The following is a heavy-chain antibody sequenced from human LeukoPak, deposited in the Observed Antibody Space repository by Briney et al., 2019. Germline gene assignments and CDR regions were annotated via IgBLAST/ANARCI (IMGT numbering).Heavy chain of an antibody. J-gene: IGHJ6*02. D-gene: IGHD3-22*01. CDR3: ARDRDYYDSSGYADYYYYYGMDV. CDR1: GFTFSSYA. Sequence: GGSLRLSCAASGFTFSSYAMHWVRQAPGKGLEWVAVISYDGSNKYYADSVKGRFTISRDNSKNTLYLQMNSLRAEDTAVYYCARDRDYYDSSGYADYYYYYGMDVWGQGTTVTVSS. CDR2: ISYDGSNK. V-gene: IGHV3-30*04.